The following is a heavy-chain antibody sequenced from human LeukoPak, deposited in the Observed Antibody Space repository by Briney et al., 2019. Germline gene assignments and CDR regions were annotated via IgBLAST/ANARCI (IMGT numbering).Heavy chain of an antibody. D-gene: IGHD3-9*01. CDR2: IKQDGSEK. CDR1: GFTFSSYW. V-gene: IGHV3-7*01. CDR3: LTSMGY. J-gene: IGHJ4*02. Sequence: GGSLRLSCAASGFTFSSYWMSWVRQAPGKGLEWVANIKQDGSEKYYVDSVKGRFIISRDNAKNSVYLQMNSLRAEDTAVYYMLTSMGYWGQGTLVTVSS.